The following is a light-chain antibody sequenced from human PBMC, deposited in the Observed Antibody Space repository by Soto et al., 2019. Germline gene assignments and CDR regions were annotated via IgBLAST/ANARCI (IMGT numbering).Light chain of an antibody. CDR1: SSDVGSYNL. V-gene: IGLV2-23*01. J-gene: IGLJ2*01. CDR3: CSYARSSTVV. Sequence: QSALTQPASVSGSPGQSITISCTGTSSDVGSYNLVSWYQQYPGKAPKLMIYEGSKRPSGVSNRFSGSKSGNTASLTISGLQAEDEADYYCCSYARSSTVVFGGGTKVTVL. CDR2: EGS.